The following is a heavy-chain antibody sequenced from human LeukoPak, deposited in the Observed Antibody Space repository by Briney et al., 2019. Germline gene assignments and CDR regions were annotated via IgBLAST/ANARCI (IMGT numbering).Heavy chain of an antibody. D-gene: IGHD3-10*01. J-gene: IGHJ4*02. CDR2: ITTNTGNP. V-gene: IGHV7-4-1*02. CDR1: GYSFTTYS. Sequence: ASVKVSCKASGYSFTTYSLNWVRQAPGQGLEWMGWITTNTGNPTYAQGFTGRFVFSLDTSVNTAYLQISSLKAEDTAVYYCTRDAAVGEFDYWGQGTLVTVSS. CDR3: TRDAAVGEFDY.